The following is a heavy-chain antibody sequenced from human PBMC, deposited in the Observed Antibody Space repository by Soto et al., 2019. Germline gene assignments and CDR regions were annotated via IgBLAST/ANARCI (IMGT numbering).Heavy chain of an antibody. J-gene: IGHJ4*02. Sequence: GGSLRLSCAASGFTFSSYSMNWVRQAPGKGLEWVSSISSSSSYIYYADSVKGRFTISRDNAKNSLYLQMNSLRAEDTAVYYCARDAREYYYDSSGELDYWGQGTLVTVSS. CDR1: GFTFSSYS. CDR3: ARDAREYYYDSSGELDY. D-gene: IGHD3-22*01. V-gene: IGHV3-21*01. CDR2: ISSSSSYI.